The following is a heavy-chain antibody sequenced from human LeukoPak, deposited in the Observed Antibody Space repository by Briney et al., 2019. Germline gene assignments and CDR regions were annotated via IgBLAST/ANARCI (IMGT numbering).Heavy chain of an antibody. CDR3: ARGPDSYGYPYYFDY. Sequence: GASVKVSCKASGGTFISYAISWVRQAPGQGLEWMGGIIPIFGTANYAQKFQGRVTITADESTSTAYMELSSLRSEDTAVYYCARGPDSYGYPYYFDYWGQGTLVTVSS. CDR1: GGTFISYA. V-gene: IGHV1-69*13. CDR2: IIPIFGTA. D-gene: IGHD5-18*01. J-gene: IGHJ4*02.